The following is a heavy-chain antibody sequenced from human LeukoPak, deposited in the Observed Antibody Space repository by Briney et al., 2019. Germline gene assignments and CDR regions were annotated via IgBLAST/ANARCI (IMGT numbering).Heavy chain of an antibody. CDR1: GGSISSGSYY. Sequence: SETLSLTCTVSGGSISSGSYYWSWIRQPPGKGLEWIGYIYYSGSTNYNPSLKSRVTISVDTSKNQFSLKLRSVTAADTAVYYCARENAVGTTNPYYYGVDVWGQGTTVTVSS. J-gene: IGHJ6*02. D-gene: IGHD2/OR15-2a*01. CDR3: ARENAVGTTNPYYYGVDV. V-gene: IGHV4-61*01. CDR2: IYYSGST.